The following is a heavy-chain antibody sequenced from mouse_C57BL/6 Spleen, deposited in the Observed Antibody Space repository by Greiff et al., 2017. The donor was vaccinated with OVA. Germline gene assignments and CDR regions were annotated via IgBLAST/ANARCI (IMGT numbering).Heavy chain of an antibody. CDR1: GYTFTDYN. CDR2: INPNNGGT. D-gene: IGHD2-5*01. V-gene: IGHV1-18*01. J-gene: IGHJ1*03. Sequence: VQLQQSGPELVKPGASVKIPCKASGYTFTDYNMDWVKQSHGKSLEWIGDINPNNGGTIYNQKFKGKATLTVDKSSSTAYMELRSLTSEDTAVYYCARVNYSNYGGYFDVWGTGTTVTVSS. CDR3: ARVNYSNYGGYFDV.